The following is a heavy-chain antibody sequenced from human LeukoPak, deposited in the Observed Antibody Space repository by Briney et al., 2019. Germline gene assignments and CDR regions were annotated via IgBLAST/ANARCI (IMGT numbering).Heavy chain of an antibody. D-gene: IGHD2-15*01. CDR3: ARKGGYCSGGSCYGSDNWFDP. CDR1: GGSISSSSYY. Sequence: PSETLSLTCTVSGGSISSSSYYWGWIRQPPGKGLEWIGSIYYSGSTYYNPSLKSRVTISVDTSKNQFSLKLSSVTAADTAVYYCARKGGYCSGGSCYGSDNWFDPWGQGTLVTVSS. CDR2: IYYSGST. J-gene: IGHJ5*02. V-gene: IGHV4-39*01.